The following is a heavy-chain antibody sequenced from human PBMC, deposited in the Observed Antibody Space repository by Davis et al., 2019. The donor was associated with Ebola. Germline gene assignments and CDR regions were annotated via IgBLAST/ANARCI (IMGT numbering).Heavy chain of an antibody. CDR2: ISTYNGNT. CDR3: ARGGGRSILGASTGTYYYYGLDL. J-gene: IGHJ6*02. Sequence: ASVKVSCKASGYSFTDDGISWVRQAPGQGLEWMGWISTYNGNTNYAQKVQGRITMTTDTSTSTAYMELSSLRSEDTAVYYCARGGGRSILGASTGTYYYYGLDLWGQGTTVTVSS. CDR1: GYSFTDDG. D-gene: IGHD1-26*01. V-gene: IGHV1-18*01.